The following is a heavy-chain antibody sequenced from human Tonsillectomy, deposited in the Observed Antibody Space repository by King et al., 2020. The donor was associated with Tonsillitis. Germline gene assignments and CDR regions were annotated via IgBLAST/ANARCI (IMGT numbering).Heavy chain of an antibody. D-gene: IGHD3-16*01. CDR2: IIPILGIA. CDR3: ARGDMIIREADYGDI. Sequence: QLVQSGAEVKKPGSSVKVSCKASGGTFSSYAISWVRQAPGQGLEWMGRIIPILGIANYAQKFQGRVTITADKSTSTAYMELSSLRSEDTAVYYCARGDMIIREADYGDIWGQGTMVTVSS. J-gene: IGHJ3*02. V-gene: IGHV1-69*04. CDR1: GGTFSSYA.